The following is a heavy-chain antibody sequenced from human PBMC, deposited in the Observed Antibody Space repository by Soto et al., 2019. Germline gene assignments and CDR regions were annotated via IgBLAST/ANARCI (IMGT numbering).Heavy chain of an antibody. CDR1: GGSISSYL. CDR3: AKWDTTMNAFDI. D-gene: IGHD5-18*01. V-gene: IGHV4-59*01. J-gene: IGHJ3*02. Sequence: SETLSLTCAVAGGSISSYLWNWIRQTAGKGLEWIGCSHYTGASSYNPSLKSRVTMTLDTSESQFSLSMTSVTAADTALYFCAKWDTTMNAFDIWGPGTMVTVSS. CDR2: SHYTGAS.